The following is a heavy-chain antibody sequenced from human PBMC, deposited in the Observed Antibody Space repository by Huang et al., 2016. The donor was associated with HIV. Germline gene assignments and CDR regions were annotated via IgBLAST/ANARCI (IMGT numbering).Heavy chain of an antibody. CDR3: ARRMAGWDDVFDM. Sequence: QVQLVESGGGLVKPGGSLRLSCAASGLVFSDHYMNWIRQAPGKGLEWMSYISVSGTTIRYADSVKGRCTISRDNAKKSLFLEMKSLRVEDTAVYYCARRMAGWDDVFDMWGQGTMVTVSS. D-gene: IGHD6-19*01. J-gene: IGHJ3*02. V-gene: IGHV3-11*01. CDR1: GLVFSDHY. CDR2: ISVSGTTI.